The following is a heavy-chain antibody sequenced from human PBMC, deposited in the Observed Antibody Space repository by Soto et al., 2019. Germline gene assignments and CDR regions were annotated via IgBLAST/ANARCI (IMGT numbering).Heavy chain of an antibody. CDR1: GGTFSSYT. CDR2: IIPILGIA. D-gene: IGHD6-19*01. J-gene: IGHJ6*03. Sequence: QVQLVQSGAEVKKPGSSVKVSCKASGGTFSSYTISWVRHAPGQGLEWMGRIIPILGIANYAQKFQGRVTITADKSTSTAYMELSSLRSEDTAVYYCARGVAGTNYYYYMDVWGKGTTVTVSS. CDR3: ARGVAGTNYYYYMDV. V-gene: IGHV1-69*02.